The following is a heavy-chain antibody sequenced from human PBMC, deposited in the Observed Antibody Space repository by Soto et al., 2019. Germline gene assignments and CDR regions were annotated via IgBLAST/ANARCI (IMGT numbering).Heavy chain of an antibody. CDR3: ARDWRGALDY. CDR2: LNTANGNT. CDR1: GYTFTNYI. Sequence: ASVKVSCKTSGYTFTNYIIQWVRQAPGQRPEWMGWLNTANGNTKYSKNFQDRVTITRNISATTAYMEVTNLTSEDTAVYYCARDWRGALDYWGQGALVTVPS. V-gene: IGHV1-3*04. D-gene: IGHD3-3*01. J-gene: IGHJ4*01.